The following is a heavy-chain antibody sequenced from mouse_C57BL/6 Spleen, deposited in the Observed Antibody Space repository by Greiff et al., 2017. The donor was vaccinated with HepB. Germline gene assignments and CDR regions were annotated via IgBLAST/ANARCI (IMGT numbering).Heavy chain of an antibody. J-gene: IGHJ2*01. CDR2: IYPGSGST. D-gene: IGHD2-10*02. CDR1: GYTFTSYW. Sequence: QVQLQQSGAELVKPGASVKMSCKASGYTFTSYWITWVKQRPGQGLEWIGDIYPGSGSTNYNEKFKGKATLTVDTSSSTAYMQLSSLTSEDSAVYYCARWRYGNYADYWGKGTTLTVSS. CDR3: ARWRYGNYADY. V-gene: IGHV1-55*01.